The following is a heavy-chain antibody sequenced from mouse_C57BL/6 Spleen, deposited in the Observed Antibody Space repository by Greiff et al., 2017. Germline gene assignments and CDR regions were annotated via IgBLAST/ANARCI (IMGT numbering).Heavy chain of an antibody. D-gene: IGHD2-1*01. Sequence: DVQLQESGAELVRPGASVKLSCTASGFNIKDDYMHWVKQRPEQGLEWIGWIDPENGDTEYASKFQGKATITADTSSNTAYLQLSSLTSEDTAVYYCTRYGNFDYWGQGTTLTVSS. V-gene: IGHV14-4*01. J-gene: IGHJ2*01. CDR3: TRYGNFDY. CDR2: IDPENGDT. CDR1: GFNIKDDY.